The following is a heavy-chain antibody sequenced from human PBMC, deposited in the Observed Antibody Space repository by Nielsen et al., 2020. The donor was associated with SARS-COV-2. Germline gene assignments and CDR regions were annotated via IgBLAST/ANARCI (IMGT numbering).Heavy chain of an antibody. D-gene: IGHD6-19*01. CDR1: GFTFSSYS. CDR3: AKGGSGWFYLDH. J-gene: IGHJ4*02. Sequence: GGSLRLSCAASGFTFSSYSMNWVRQAPGKGLEWVSVTYAGGSTDFADSVKDRFTISRDTYRDTLHLQMNTLRAEDTAVYYCAKGGSGWFYLDHWGQGTLVTVSS. CDR2: TYAGGST. V-gene: IGHV3-23*03.